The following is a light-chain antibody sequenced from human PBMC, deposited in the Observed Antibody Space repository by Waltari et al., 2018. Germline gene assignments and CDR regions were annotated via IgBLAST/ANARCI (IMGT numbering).Light chain of an antibody. Sequence: EIMLTQSQGTLSLSRGERATLSCRSTQSLSSNSLAWYQQRPGQAPRLLIYGTSSRATGIPDRFSGGGSGTDFTLTISRLEPEDFAVYYCQQYDDSRTFGQGTKVEIK. CDR3: QQYDDSRT. V-gene: IGKV3-20*01. CDR1: QSLSSNS. J-gene: IGKJ1*01. CDR2: GTS.